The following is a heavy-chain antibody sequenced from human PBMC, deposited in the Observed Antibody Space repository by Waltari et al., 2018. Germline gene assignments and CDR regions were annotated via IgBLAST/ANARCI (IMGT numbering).Heavy chain of an antibody. Sequence: QVQLQQWGAGLLEPSETLSLPCAISNGPFNGYYWSWIRQPPGKGLEWIGEVDHSGSANYSPSLKSRATISFNTSQKQFSLTLTTVTAADTAEYYCARDARDWESITNSYFDSWGQGTLVAVSS. J-gene: IGHJ4*02. CDR3: ARDARDWESITNSYFDS. CDR2: VDHSGSA. CDR1: NGPFNGYY. V-gene: IGHV4-34*01. D-gene: IGHD2-21*01.